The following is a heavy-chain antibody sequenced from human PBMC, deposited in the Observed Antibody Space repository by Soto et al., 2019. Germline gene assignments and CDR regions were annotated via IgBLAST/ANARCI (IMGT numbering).Heavy chain of an antibody. Sequence: PSQTLSLTCIVSGGSINNYYWSWIRQPPGKGLEWIGYISYNGSTAYSPSLKSRVTISLDTSRKQFSLKLNSVTAADTAVYYCARPRWFDNWGQGTLVTVSS. CDR3: ARPRWFDN. D-gene: IGHD4-17*01. CDR2: ISYNGST. CDR1: GGSINNYY. J-gene: IGHJ4*02. V-gene: IGHV4-59*08.